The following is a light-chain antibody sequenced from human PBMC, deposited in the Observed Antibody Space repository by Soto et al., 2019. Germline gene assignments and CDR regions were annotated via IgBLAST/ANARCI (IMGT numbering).Light chain of an antibody. V-gene: IGKV1-5*03. CDR1: ESIDSW. CDR2: KAS. J-gene: IGKJ1*01. CDR3: QQYNSYRA. Sequence: DIQMPQSPSTLSASVGDRVTITCRASESIDSWLAWHQQKPGRAPKLLISKASSLESGVPSRFSGSGFGTEFTLTISSLQPDDFATYYCQQYNSYRAVGQGTKVDI.